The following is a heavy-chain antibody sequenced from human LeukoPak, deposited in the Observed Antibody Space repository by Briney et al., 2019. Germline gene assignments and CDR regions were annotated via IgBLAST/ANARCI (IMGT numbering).Heavy chain of an antibody. CDR1: EFTFSNYA. J-gene: IGHJ5*02. CDR3: AKGSGINHYHWIDP. CDR2: ISGGGCST. V-gene: IGHV3-23*01. D-gene: IGHD1-14*01. Sequence: PGGSLRLSCAASEFTFSNYAMNWVGRAPGKGLEWVSGISGGGCSTYYADSVNGRFTISRDNSKNTLYLQMDSLRAADTALYYCAKGSGINHYHWIDPWGQGTLVTVSS.